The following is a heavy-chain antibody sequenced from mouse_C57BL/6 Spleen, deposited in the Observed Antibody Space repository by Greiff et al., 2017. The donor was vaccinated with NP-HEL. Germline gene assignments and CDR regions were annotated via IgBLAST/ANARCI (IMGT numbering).Heavy chain of an antibody. J-gene: IGHJ3*01. CDR1: GYTFTDYY. V-gene: IGHV1-26*01. D-gene: IGHD2-5*01. CDR3: ARSDYYSNYGFAY. Sequence: EVQLQQSGPELVKPGASVKISCKASGYTFTDYYMNWVKQSHGKSLEWIGDINPNNGGTSYNQKFKGKATLTVDKSSSTAYMEPRSLTSEDSAVYYCARSDYYSNYGFAYWGQGTLVTVSA. CDR2: INPNNGGT.